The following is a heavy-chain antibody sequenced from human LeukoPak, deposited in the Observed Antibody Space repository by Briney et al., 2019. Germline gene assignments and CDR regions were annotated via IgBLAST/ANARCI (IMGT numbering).Heavy chain of an antibody. Sequence: SETLSLTCTVSGGSISGYYWTWIQQPPGEALEYIGCIYYIGSTNYNPSLNSRVTISVDTSKNQFALKLSSVTAADTAVYYCARVVGGVGLDYWGQGTLVTVSS. CDR2: IYYIGST. J-gene: IGHJ4*02. V-gene: IGHV4-59*01. CDR1: GGSISGYY. D-gene: IGHD3-16*01. CDR3: ARVVGGVGLDY.